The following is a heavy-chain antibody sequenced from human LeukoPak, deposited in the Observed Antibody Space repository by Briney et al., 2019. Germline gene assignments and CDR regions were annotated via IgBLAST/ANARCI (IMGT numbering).Heavy chain of an antibody. CDR2: ISSSSSYI. V-gene: IGHV3-21*01. CDR1: GFTFSSYS. J-gene: IGHJ6*02. Sequence: GGSLRLSCAASGFTFSSYSMNWVRQAPGKGLEWVSSISSSSSYIYYADSVKGRFTISRDNAKNSLYLRMNSLRAEDTAVYYCARDATMVRRYYYYGMDVWGQGTTVTVSS. CDR3: ARDATMVRRYYYYGMDV. D-gene: IGHD3-10*01.